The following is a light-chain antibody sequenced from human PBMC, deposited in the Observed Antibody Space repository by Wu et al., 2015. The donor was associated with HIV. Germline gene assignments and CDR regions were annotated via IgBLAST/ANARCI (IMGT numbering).Light chain of an antibody. CDR2: DAS. V-gene: IGKV3-11*01. Sequence: EIVLTQSPATLSLSPGERATLSCRASQSVSSYLAWYQQKPGQAPRLLIYDASNRATGIPARFSGSGSGTDFTLTINRLDPEDFAVYYCQQYGISPITFGQGTRLEIK. CDR1: QSVSSY. CDR3: QQYGISPIT. J-gene: IGKJ5*01.